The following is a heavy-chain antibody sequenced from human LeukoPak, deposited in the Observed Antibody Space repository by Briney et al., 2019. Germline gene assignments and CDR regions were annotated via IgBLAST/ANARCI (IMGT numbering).Heavy chain of an antibody. V-gene: IGHV3-21*01. CDR2: ISSTGSDI. CDR3: ARGSSYSSSSPYYYYMDV. CDR1: GFTFSIYS. Sequence: TGGSLRLSCAASGFTFSIYSINWVRQAPGKGLEWVSSISSTGSDIYYADSLKGRFTISRDNAKNSLYLQMNSLRAEDTAVYYCARGSSYSSSSPYYYYMDVWGTGTTVTVSS. D-gene: IGHD6-6*01. J-gene: IGHJ6*03.